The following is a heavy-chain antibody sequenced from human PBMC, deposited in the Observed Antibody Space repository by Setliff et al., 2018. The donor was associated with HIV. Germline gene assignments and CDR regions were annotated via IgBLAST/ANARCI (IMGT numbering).Heavy chain of an antibody. V-gene: IGHV3-73*01. D-gene: IGHD6-25*01. CDR2: IRSKANNYAT. Sequence: GESLKISCAASGFSNSALHWVRQAPGKGLEWVGRIRSKANNYATEYGASVQGRFTISRDNSKDSLSLQMNNLKAEDTAVYYCVRAAAGLDIWSQGIRVTVSS. J-gene: IGHJ4*02. CDR3: VRAAAGLDI. CDR1: GFSNSA.